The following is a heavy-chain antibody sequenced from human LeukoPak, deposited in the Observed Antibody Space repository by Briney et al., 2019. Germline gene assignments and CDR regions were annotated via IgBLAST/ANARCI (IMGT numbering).Heavy chain of an antibody. J-gene: IGHJ4*02. D-gene: IGHD6-19*01. CDR1: GYSFTSYW. V-gene: IGHV5-51*01. CDR3: ARRSSGWYQDY. CDR2: IYPGDSDT. Sequence: GESLKISCKGSGYSFTSYWIGWLRQMPGEGLEWMGIIYPGDSDTRYSPSFQGQVTISADKSTSTAYLQWSSLKASDTAIYYCARRSSGWYQDYWGQGTLVTVSS.